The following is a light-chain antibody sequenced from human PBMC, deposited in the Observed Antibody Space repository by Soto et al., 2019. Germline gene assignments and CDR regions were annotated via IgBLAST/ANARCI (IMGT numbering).Light chain of an antibody. J-gene: IGLJ2*01. CDR3: CSYAGSYTFAV. Sequence: QSALTQPRSVSGSPGQSVTISCTGTSSDVGGYNYVSWYQQHPGKAPKLMIYDVSKRPSGVPDRFSGSKSGNTASLTISGLQAEDEADYYCCSYAGSYTFAVFGGGTKLTLL. V-gene: IGLV2-11*01. CDR2: DVS. CDR1: SSDVGGYNY.